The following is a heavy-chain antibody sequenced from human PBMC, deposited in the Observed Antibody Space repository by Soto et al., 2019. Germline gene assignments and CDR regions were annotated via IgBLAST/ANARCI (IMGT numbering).Heavy chain of an antibody. D-gene: IGHD6-19*01. V-gene: IGHV2-5*02. J-gene: IGHJ4*02. CDR1: GFSLSTSGVG. CDR2: IYWDDDK. CDR3: AYRRDNGWYDFAS. Sequence: QITLKESGPPLVKPTQTLTLTCTFSGFSLSTSGVGVGWIRQPPGKALEWLALIYWDDDKRYSPSLKSRLTIPTDPPKNRVVLTRTNMAPGDTGRYFGAYRRDNGWYDFASWGQGALVTVSS.